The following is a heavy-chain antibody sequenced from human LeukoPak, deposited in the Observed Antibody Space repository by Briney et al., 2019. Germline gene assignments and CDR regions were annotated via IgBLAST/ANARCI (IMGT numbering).Heavy chain of an antibody. J-gene: IGHJ4*02. CDR1: GGSISSYY. Sequence: KTSETLSLTCTVSGGSISSYYWSWIRQPPGKGLEWIGYIYYSGSTNYNPSLKSRVTISVDTSKNQFSLKLSSVTAADTAVYYCARVRGRRGYSYGLVDYWGQGTLVTVSS. CDR3: ARVRGRRGYSYGLVDY. V-gene: IGHV4-59*01. CDR2: IYYSGST. D-gene: IGHD5-18*01.